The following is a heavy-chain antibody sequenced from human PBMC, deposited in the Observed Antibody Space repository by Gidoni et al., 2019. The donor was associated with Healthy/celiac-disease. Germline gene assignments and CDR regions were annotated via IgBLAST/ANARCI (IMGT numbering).Heavy chain of an antibody. CDR1: GRSISSRNW. Sequence: QVQLQESGPGLVKPSATLSLTCAFSGRSISSRNWWSWVRQPPGKGLECIGEIYHSGRTNYNPSLKSRVTRAVDKYKNQFSLKLSSVTAADTAVYYCARLVNYGDGWFDPWGQGTLVTVSS. J-gene: IGHJ5*02. D-gene: IGHD4-17*01. CDR2: IYHSGRT. CDR3: ARLVNYGDGWFDP. V-gene: IGHV4-4*02.